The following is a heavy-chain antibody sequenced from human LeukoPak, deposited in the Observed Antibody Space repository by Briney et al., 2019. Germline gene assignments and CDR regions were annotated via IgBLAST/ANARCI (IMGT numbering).Heavy chain of an antibody. V-gene: IGHV3-7*01. J-gene: IGHJ4*02. CDR2: IKADGGEK. CDR1: GFTFSTYW. CDR3: ARDGRSSWYYFDY. D-gene: IGHD6-13*01. Sequence: GGSLRLSCAASGFTFSTYWMNWFRQTPGKGLEWVAKIKADGGEKDHVASVKGRFTISRDNAKNSLYLQMNSLRAEDTAVYYCARDGRSSWYYFDYWGQGTLVTVSS.